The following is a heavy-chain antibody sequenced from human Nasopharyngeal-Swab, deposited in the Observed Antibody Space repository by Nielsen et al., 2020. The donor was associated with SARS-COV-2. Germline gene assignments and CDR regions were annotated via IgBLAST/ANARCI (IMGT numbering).Heavy chain of an antibody. J-gene: IGHJ4*02. CDR1: GFTFSSHA. CDR2: VTPDGGSP. D-gene: IGHD3-10*01. Sequence: GSLKISCSASGFTFSSHAMHWVRQAPGKGLEYLAAVTPDGGSPYYADSVKSRFIISRDNSKNTLYLQLSSLRAEDTAVYYCVRAYGSGNYFDYWGQGTLVTVSS. CDR3: VRAYGSGNYFDY. V-gene: IGHV3-64D*06.